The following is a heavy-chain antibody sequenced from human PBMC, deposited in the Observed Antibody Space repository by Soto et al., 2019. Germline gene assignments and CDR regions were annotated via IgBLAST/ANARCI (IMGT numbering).Heavy chain of an antibody. CDR3: ARGRPFTMVRGVILDY. J-gene: IGHJ4*02. D-gene: IGHD3-10*01. Sequence: QVQLVESGGGVVQPGRSLRLSCAASGFTFSSYAMHWVRQAPGKGLEWVAVISYDGSNKYYADSVKGRFTISRDNSKNKLYLQMNSLRAEDTAVYYCARGRPFTMVRGVILDYWGQGTLVTVSS. CDR2: ISYDGSNK. CDR1: GFTFSSYA. V-gene: IGHV3-30-3*01.